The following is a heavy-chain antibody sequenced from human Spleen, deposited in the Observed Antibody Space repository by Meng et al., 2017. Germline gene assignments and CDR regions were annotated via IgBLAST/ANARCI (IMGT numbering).Heavy chain of an antibody. D-gene: IGHD3-10*01. Sequence: GESLKISCAASGFTFSLYDMHWVRRAPGKGLEWVAVVWSGGNAQYYGESVRGRFTASRDNSRNTLYLQMNSLRARDTAVYYCARVPRGLGRQYGMDVWGQGTTVTVSS. V-gene: IGHV3-33*01. CDR3: ARVPRGLGRQYGMDV. CDR1: GFTFSLYD. J-gene: IGHJ6*02. CDR2: VWSGGNAQ.